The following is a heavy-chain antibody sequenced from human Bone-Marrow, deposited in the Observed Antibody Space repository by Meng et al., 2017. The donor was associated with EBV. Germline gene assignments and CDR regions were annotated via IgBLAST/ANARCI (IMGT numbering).Heavy chain of an antibody. CDR3: ARGLAYGDYGVDY. Sequence: QVQLVQSGSELKKPGALVKVSCKASGYSLSTFAMNWVRQAPGQGLEWMGWINTNTGYATYAQGFRGRFVFSLETSVSTAYLQINSLKTCDSAIYYCARGLAYGDYGVDYWGQGTLVTVSS. V-gene: IGHV7-4-1*02. CDR1: GYSLSTFA. CDR2: INTNTGYA. J-gene: IGHJ4*02. D-gene: IGHD2-21*01.